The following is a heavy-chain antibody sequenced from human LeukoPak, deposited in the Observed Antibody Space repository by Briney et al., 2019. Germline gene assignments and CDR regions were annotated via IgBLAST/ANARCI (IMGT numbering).Heavy chain of an antibody. CDR3: AKTGRSYFDY. Sequence: PGGSLRLSCAASGFTFRSYGTHWVRQAPGKGLEWVAVISYDGSNKYYADSVKGRFTISRDNSKNTLYLQMNSLRAEDTAVYYCAKTGRSYFDYWGQGTLVTVSS. V-gene: IGHV3-30*18. CDR2: ISYDGSNK. CDR1: GFTFRSYG. J-gene: IGHJ4*02. D-gene: IGHD3-10*01.